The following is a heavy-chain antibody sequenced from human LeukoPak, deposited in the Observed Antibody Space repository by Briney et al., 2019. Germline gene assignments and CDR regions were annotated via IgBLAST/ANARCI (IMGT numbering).Heavy chain of an antibody. Sequence: SQTLSLTCTVSGGSISSGGYYWSWIRQHPGKGLEWIGYIYYSGSTYYNPSLKSRVTISVDTSKNQFSLKLSSVTAADTAVYYCARVDIVVVVAATPVDAFDIWGQGTMVTVSS. J-gene: IGHJ3*02. CDR2: IYYSGST. CDR1: GGSISSGGYY. CDR3: ARVDIVVVVAATPVDAFDI. V-gene: IGHV4-31*03. D-gene: IGHD2-15*01.